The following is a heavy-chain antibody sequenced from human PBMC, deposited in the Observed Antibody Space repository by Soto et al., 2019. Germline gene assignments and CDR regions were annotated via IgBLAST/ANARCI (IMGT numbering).Heavy chain of an antibody. D-gene: IGHD6-13*01. CDR3: VKDESINWYSGHFRH. CDR2: INWNSGSK. J-gene: IGHJ1*01. Sequence: PGGSLRLSCAASGFTFDDYAMHWVRQVPGKGLEWVSGINWNSGSKGYADSVKGRFAISGDNAKNSLHLQMNSLRAEDTAFYYCVKDESINWYSGHFRHWGQGTLVTVS. V-gene: IGHV3-9*01. CDR1: GFTFDDYA.